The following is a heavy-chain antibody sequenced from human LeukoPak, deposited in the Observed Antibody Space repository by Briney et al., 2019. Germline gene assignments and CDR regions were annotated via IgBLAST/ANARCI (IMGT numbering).Heavy chain of an antibody. CDR3: ARGGTAMVYYYYGMDV. CDR1: GGSISSSNW. V-gene: IGHV4-4*02. D-gene: IGHD5-18*01. Sequence: SGTLSLTCAVSGGSISSSNWWSWVRRPPGKGLEWIGEIYHSGSTNYNPSLKSRVTISVDKSKNQFSLKLSSVTAADTAVYYCARGGTAMVYYYYGMDVWGKGTTVTVSS. J-gene: IGHJ6*04. CDR2: IYHSGST.